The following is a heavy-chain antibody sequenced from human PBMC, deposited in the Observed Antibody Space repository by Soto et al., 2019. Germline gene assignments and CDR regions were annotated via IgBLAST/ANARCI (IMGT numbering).Heavy chain of an antibody. D-gene: IGHD6-19*01. J-gene: IGHJ4*02. Sequence: SLRLSCAASGFTFSDYAMHWVRQAPGKGLEWVAVVSHDGRNTHYADSVKGRFTISRDSSKNTVSLEITSLRAEDTAVYYCAKGGRQWLVTSDFNYWGQGP. V-gene: IGHV3-30*18. CDR1: GFTFSDYA. CDR2: VSHDGRNT. CDR3: AKGGRQWLVTSDFNY.